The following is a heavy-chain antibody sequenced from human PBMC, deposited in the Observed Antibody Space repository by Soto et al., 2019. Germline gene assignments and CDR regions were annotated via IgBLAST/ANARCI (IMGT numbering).Heavy chain of an antibody. CDR2: IHYSGTA. J-gene: IGHJ6*02. V-gene: IGHV4-59*11. Sequence: SETLSLTCTVSGVSIKSHYWAWIRQPPGKGLEWIGHIHYSGTAGYSPSLKSRVTLSVLRAENQISLRLTSVPPADTAVYYCAGSLVTIQYYFYYYGLEVWGQGTTVTVSS. CDR3: AGSLVTIQYYFYYYGLEV. CDR1: GVSIKSHY.